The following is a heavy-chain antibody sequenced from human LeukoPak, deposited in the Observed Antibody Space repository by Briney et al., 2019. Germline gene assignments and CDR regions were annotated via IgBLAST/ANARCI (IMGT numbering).Heavy chain of an antibody. Sequence: ASVKVSCKDSGYTFTSYAMNWVRQAPGQGLEWMGWINTNTGNPTYAQGLTGRFVFSLDTSVSTAYLQISSLKAEDTAVYYCARVSNSRQLAYYYYYMDVWGKGTTVTVSS. J-gene: IGHJ6*03. CDR1: GYTFTSYA. D-gene: IGHD6-6*01. V-gene: IGHV7-4-1*02. CDR2: INTNTGNP. CDR3: ARVSNSRQLAYYYYYMDV.